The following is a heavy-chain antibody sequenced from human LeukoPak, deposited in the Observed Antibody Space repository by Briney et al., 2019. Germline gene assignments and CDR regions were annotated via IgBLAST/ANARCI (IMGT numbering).Heavy chain of an antibody. D-gene: IGHD3-22*01. CDR2: IYYSGST. J-gene: IGHJ4*02. V-gene: IGHV4-39*01. Sequence: SETLSLTCTVSGGSISSSSYYWGWIRQPPGKGLEWVGSIYYSGSTYYNPSLRSRVTISVDTSKNQFSLRLSSVTAADTAVYYCARRAHYYDSSGEADYWGQGSLVTVSS. CDR3: ARRAHYYDSSGEADY. CDR1: GGSISSSSYY.